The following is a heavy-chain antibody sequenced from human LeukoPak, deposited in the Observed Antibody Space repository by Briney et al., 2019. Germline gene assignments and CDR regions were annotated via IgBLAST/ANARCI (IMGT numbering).Heavy chain of an antibody. CDR1: GFTFSSYG. V-gene: IGHV3-30*02. D-gene: IGHD3-16*01. Sequence: SGGSLRLSCAASGFTFSSYGMHWVRQAPGKGLEWVAFIRYDGSNKYYADSVKGRFTISRDNSKNTLYLQMNSLRAEDTAVYYCAKVGEWLASHFDYWGQGTRVTVSS. CDR3: AKVGEWLASHFDY. CDR2: IRYDGSNK. J-gene: IGHJ4*02.